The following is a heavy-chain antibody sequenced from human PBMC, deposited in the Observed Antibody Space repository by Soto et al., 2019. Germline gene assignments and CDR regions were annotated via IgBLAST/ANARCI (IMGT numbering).Heavy chain of an antibody. CDR1: GFTFSSYA. J-gene: IGHJ4*02. V-gene: IGHV3-23*01. CDR3: ANEGDWNDAIDY. D-gene: IGHD1-1*01. CDR2: ISGSGGST. Sequence: EVQLLESGGGLVQPGGSLSLSCAASGFTFSSYAMSWVRQAPGKGLEWVLGISGSGGSTYYADSVKGQFTISRDKSKNTLYLQINSLRAEDTAVYYCANEGDWNDAIDYWGQGPLVTVSS.